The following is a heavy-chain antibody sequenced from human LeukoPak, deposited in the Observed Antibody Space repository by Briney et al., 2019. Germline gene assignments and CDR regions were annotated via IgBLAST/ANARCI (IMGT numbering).Heavy chain of an antibody. J-gene: IGHJ4*02. V-gene: IGHV1-3*01. CDR3: ARGSSGYPRNFDY. CDR2: INAGNGNT. CDR1: GYTFTSYA. Sequence: GASVKVSCKASGYTFTSYAMHWVRQAPGQRFEWMGWINAGNGNTKYSQKLQGRVTITRDTSASTAYMELSSLRSEDTAVYYCARGSSGYPRNFDYWGQGTLVTVSS. D-gene: IGHD3-22*01.